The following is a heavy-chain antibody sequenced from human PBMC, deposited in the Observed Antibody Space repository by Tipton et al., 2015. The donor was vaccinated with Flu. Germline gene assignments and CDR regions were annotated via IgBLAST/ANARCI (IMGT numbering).Heavy chain of an antibody. V-gene: IGHV4-61*02. D-gene: IGHD3-10*01. Sequence: TLSLTCSVSGDSISSGDSYWSWIRQPAGKGLEWIGRISTSGSTNYNPSLKSRVTISVDTSKNQFSLKVTSVTAADTAVYYCATKFASWGVWEPRDYWGQGTLVTVSA. CDR3: ATKFASWGVWEPRDY. CDR1: GDSISSGDSY. J-gene: IGHJ4*02. CDR2: ISTSGST.